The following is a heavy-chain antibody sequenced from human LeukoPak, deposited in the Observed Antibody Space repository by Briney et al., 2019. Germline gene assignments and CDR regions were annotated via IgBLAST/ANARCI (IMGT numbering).Heavy chain of an antibody. CDR3: AKGLGYSRDGMDV. D-gene: IGHD6-13*01. J-gene: IGHJ6*02. Sequence: GGSLRLSCSASGFTFSSYAMHWVRQAPGKGLEYVSAISSNGGSTYYADSVKGRFTISRDNSKNTLYLQMNSLRAEDTAVYYCAKGLGYSRDGMDVWGQGTTVTVSS. CDR1: GFTFSSYA. V-gene: IGHV3-64*04. CDR2: ISSNGGST.